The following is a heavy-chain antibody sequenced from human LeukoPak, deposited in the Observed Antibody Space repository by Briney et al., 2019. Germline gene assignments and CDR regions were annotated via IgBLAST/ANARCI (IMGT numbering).Heavy chain of an antibody. CDR1: GFNFSTYS. CDR2: VSSGSTYI. Sequence: GGSLRLSCVASGFNFSTYSMNWVRQAPGKGLEWVSSVSSGSTYIYYADSVKGRFTISRDNAKNSLYLQMNSLRAEDTAVYYCARAYDSSGYYYVRDAFDIWGQGTMVTVSS. CDR3: ARAYDSSGYYYVRDAFDI. J-gene: IGHJ3*02. D-gene: IGHD3-22*01. V-gene: IGHV3-21*01.